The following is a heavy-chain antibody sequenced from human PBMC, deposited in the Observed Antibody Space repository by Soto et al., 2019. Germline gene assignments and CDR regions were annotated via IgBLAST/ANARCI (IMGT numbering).Heavy chain of an antibody. D-gene: IGHD3-10*01. V-gene: IGHV4-38-2*02. CDR2: VHHSGIT. J-gene: IGHJ6*02. CDR1: GYSISSGYY. CDR3: ERDGDTMIRGVIIMNYYGMDV. Sequence: PSAILSLACVVSGYSISSGYYWGWIRQPPGKGLEWIGNVHHSGITYYNPSLKSRVSISRDTYKKHYSLNLSSVTPADTAVYYCERDGDTMIRGVIIMNYYGMDVWGHGTTVT.